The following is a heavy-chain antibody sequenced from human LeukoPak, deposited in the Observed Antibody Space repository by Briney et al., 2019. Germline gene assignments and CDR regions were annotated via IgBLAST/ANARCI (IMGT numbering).Heavy chain of an antibody. CDR1: GFTFSSYA. CDR3: AKDPIFSGSYGVFDY. V-gene: IGHV3-30*04. J-gene: IGHJ4*02. Sequence: GGSLRLSCAASGFTFSSYAMHWVRQAPGKGLEWVAVISYDGSNTDYADSVKGRFTISRDNSKNTLYLQMNSLRAGDTAVYYCAKDPIFSGSYGVFDYWGLGTLVTVSS. CDR2: ISYDGSNT. D-gene: IGHD1-26*01.